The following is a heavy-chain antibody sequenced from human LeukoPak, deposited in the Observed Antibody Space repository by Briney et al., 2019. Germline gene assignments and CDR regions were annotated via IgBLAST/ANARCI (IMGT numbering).Heavy chain of an antibody. CDR1: GFTVGSNS. J-gene: IGHJ4*02. CDR3: ARVAKDCGGDCFPDY. D-gene: IGHD2-21*02. Sequence: TGGSLRLSCAASGFTVGSNSMSWVRQTPGKGLEWVSVIYYGGSTFYADSVQGRVSISRDNSKNIVYLQINNLRAEDSGVYYCARVAKDCGGDCFPDYWGQGTLVTVSS. CDR2: IYYGGST. V-gene: IGHV3-66*01.